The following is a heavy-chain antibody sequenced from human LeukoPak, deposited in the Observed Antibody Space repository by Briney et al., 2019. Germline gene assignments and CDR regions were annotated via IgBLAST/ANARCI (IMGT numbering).Heavy chain of an antibody. CDR3: AGANYIAVAGYFDY. CDR2: MYTSGST. CDR1: GGSISSGTYY. J-gene: IGHJ4*02. D-gene: IGHD6-19*01. V-gene: IGHV4-61*02. Sequence: SETLSLTCTDSGGSISSGTYYWSWIRQPAGKRLEWIGRMYTSGSTNYNPSLKSRVTILVDTSKNQFSLKLRSVTAADTAVYYCAGANYIAVAGYFDYWGQGTLVTVSS.